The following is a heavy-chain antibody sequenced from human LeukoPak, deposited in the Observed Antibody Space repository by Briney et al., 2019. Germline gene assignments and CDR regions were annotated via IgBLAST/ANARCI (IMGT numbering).Heavy chain of an antibody. CDR3: ARGGYYYDSSGYD. CDR2: IYYSGST. D-gene: IGHD3-22*01. V-gene: IGHV4-30-4*01. J-gene: IGHJ4*02. Sequence: SETLSLTCTVSGGSISSGDYYWSWIRQPPGKGLEWIGYIYYSGSTYYNPSLKSRVTISVDTSKNQFSLKLSSVTAADTAVYYFARGGYYYDSSGYDWGQGTLVTVSS. CDR1: GGSISSGDYY.